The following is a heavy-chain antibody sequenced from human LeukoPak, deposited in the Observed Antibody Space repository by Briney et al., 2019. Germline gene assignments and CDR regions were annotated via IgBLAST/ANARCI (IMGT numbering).Heavy chain of an antibody. CDR2: ISASGGDT. J-gene: IGHJ4*02. CDR1: GFTFTTYS. D-gene: IGHD3-16*02. V-gene: IGHV3-23*01. Sequence: GGSLRLSCAASGFTFTTYSFSWVRQAPGKGLEWVSGISASGGDTFYADSVKGRFTISRDNSKSTLYLQMNSLRDEDTAVYYCAREWHTGLIAYWGQGTLVTVSS. CDR3: AREWHTGLIAY.